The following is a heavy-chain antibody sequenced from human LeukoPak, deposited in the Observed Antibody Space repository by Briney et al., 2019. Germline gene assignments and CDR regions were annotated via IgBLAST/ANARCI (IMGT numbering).Heavy chain of an antibody. Sequence: GGSLRLSCAASGFIFDNYEMHWVRQTAGKGLEWVSAVGIAGDTFYAGSVKGRFSISRDNAESSLFLQMNSLRAGNTALYYYAREGWMGTADAFDVWGQGTMVTVSS. CDR2: VGIAGDT. CDR3: AREGWMGTADAFDV. J-gene: IGHJ3*01. V-gene: IGHV3-13*01. CDR1: GFIFDNYE. D-gene: IGHD1-14*01.